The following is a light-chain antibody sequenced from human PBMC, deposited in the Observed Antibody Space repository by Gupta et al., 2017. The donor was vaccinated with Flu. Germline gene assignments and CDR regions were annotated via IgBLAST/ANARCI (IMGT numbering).Light chain of an antibody. V-gene: IGKV3-20*01. CDR2: DAS. J-gene: IGKJ1*01. CDR3: QQYRTLPWT. CDR1: QSVSPTH. Sequence: LSLSPGDRATLSCRASQSVSPTHFAVAWYQVRPGQSPRLLIYDASSRATGIPARFSGSGSETDFVLTISRLAPEDFGTYYCQQYRTLPWTFGQGTRV.